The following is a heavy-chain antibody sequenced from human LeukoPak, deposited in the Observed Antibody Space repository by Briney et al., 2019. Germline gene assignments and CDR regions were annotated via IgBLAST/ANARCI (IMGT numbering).Heavy chain of an antibody. V-gene: IGHV4-31*03. Sequence: SETLSLTCTVSGGSISSGGYYWSWVRQHPGKGLEWIGYIYYSGSTYYNPSLRSRVTISVDTSKNQLSLKLSSVTAADTAVYYCARRKGGDFIDNWGQGALVTVSS. CDR3: ARRKGGDFIDN. J-gene: IGHJ4*02. D-gene: IGHD2-21*02. CDR2: IYYSGST. CDR1: GGSISSGGYY.